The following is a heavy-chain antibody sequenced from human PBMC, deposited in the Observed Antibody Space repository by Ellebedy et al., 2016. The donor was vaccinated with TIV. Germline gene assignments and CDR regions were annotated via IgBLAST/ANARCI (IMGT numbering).Heavy chain of an antibody. CDR2: MNPNSGNT. V-gene: IGHV1-8*01. Sequence: AASVKVSCKASGYTFTSYDINWVRQATGQGLEWMGWMNPNSGNTGYAQKFQGRVTMTRNTSISTAYMELSSLRSEDTAVYYCARGQYDSSTYYYGMDVWGQGTTVTVSS. J-gene: IGHJ6*02. CDR1: GYTFTSYD. D-gene: IGHD6-13*01. CDR3: ARGQYDSSTYYYGMDV.